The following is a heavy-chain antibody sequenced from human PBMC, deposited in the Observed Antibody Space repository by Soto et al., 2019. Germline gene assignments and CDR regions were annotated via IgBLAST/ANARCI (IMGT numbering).Heavy chain of an antibody. CDR3: AREYYYNSGSSRWFDP. CDR2: VYNSGTT. D-gene: IGHD3-10*01. V-gene: IGHV4-31*03. Sequence: QVQLQESGPGLVKPSQTLSLTCTVSGGSISSGGNWWTWIRQHPGKGLEWIGYVYNSGTTYYNPSLQGRVTMSLDTSKNQFSLKLSAVTAADTAVYYCAREYYYNSGSSRWFDPWGPGTLVTVSS. CDR1: GGSISSGGNW. J-gene: IGHJ5*02.